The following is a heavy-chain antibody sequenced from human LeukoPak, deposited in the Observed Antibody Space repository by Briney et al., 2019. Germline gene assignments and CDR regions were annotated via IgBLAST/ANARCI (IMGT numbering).Heavy chain of an antibody. CDR2: IIPIFGTA. J-gene: IGHJ4*02. V-gene: IGHV1-69*13. D-gene: IGHD3-22*01. Sequence: SVKVSCKASGGTFSSYAISWVRQAPGQGLEWMGGIIPIFGTANYAQKFQGRVTITADESTSTAYMELSSLRSEDTAVYYCAREKGYYYDSSGYYYSPFDYWGQGTLVTVSS. CDR3: AREKGYYYDSSGYYYSPFDY. CDR1: GGTFSSYA.